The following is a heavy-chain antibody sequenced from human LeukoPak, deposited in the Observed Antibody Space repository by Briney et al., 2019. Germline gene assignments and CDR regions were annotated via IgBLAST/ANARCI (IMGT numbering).Heavy chain of an antibody. V-gene: IGHV4-39*07. CDR3: ARKDRDCSGGSCLNWFDP. CDR2: IYYSGST. Sequence: SETLSLTCTVSGGSISSSSYYWGWVRQPPGRGREWGGSIYYSGSTYYNPSLKSRVTISVDTSKNQFSLKLSSVTAADTAVYYCARKDRDCSGGSCLNWFDPWGQGTLVTVSS. J-gene: IGHJ5*02. D-gene: IGHD2-15*01. CDR1: GGSISSSSYY.